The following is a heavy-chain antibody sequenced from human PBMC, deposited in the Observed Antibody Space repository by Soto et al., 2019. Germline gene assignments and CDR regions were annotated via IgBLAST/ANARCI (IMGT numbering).Heavy chain of an antibody. CDR2: INHSGST. CDR3: ARPYSSGWIDY. V-gene: IGHV4-34*01. D-gene: IGHD6-19*01. Sequence: QVQLQQWGAGLLKPSETLSLTCAVYGGSFSGYYWSWIRQPPGKGLEWIGEINHSGSTNYNPSLKSRVTISVDTSKNQFSLKLSSVTAADTAVYYCARPYSSGWIDYWGQGTLVTVSS. J-gene: IGHJ4*02. CDR1: GGSFSGYY.